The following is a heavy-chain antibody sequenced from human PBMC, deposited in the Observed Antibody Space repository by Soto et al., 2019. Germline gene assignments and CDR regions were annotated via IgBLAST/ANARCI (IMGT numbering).Heavy chain of an antibody. D-gene: IGHD3-16*02. J-gene: IGHJ6*02. CDR1: GGSFSGYY. Sequence: SETLSLTCAVYGGSFSGYYWNWIRQPPGKGLEWIGEINHSGSTNYNPSLKSRVTISVDTSKNQFSLKLSSVTAADTAVYYCARDPYYDYVWGSYRHYYYYGMDVWGQGTTVTVSS. CDR3: ARDPYYDYVWGSYRHYYYYGMDV. CDR2: INHSGST. V-gene: IGHV4-34*01.